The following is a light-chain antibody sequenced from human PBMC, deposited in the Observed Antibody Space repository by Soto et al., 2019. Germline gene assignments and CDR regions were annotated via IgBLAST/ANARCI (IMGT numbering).Light chain of an antibody. J-gene: IGKJ2*01. Sequence: ETVLTQSPGTVSLSPGESATLSCRASQSIGKSYLAWFQHKPGQAPRLLIYGASTRATGIPDRFRGSGSGTDFTLTVSRLESEDFAVYYCQLFGSSTRYTFGRGTKLEIK. CDR2: GAS. CDR3: QLFGSSTRYT. V-gene: IGKV3-20*01. CDR1: QSIGKSY.